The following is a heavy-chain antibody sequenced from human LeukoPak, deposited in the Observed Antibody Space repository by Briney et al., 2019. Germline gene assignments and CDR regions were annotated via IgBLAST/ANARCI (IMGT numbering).Heavy chain of an antibody. Sequence: GGSLRLSCAASGFTVSTYYMTWVRQAPGKGLECVSVIYSGGSTYYADSVKGRFTVSRDNSKNTLYLQMNSLRAEDTAVYYCARDQTVPPGDAFDIWGQGTMVTVSS. CDR1: GFTVSTYY. CDR2: IYSGGST. D-gene: IGHD4-17*01. V-gene: IGHV3-53*01. J-gene: IGHJ3*02. CDR3: ARDQTVPPGDAFDI.